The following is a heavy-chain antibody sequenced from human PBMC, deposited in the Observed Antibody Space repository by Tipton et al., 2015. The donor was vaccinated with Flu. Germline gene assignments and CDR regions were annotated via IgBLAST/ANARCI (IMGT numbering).Heavy chain of an antibody. J-gene: IGHJ5*02. CDR3: ARTYGPLNWVDP. D-gene: IGHD3-10*01. CDR1: GGSISSSSDY. Sequence: TLSLTCNVSGGSISSSSDYWGWIRQPPGKGLEWIGTIYYSGSTYYNPSHRSRVTISVDTSKNQFSLRLSSVTAADTAVYYCARTYGPLNWVDPWGQGNLVTVSS. V-gene: IGHV4-39*01. CDR2: IYYSGST.